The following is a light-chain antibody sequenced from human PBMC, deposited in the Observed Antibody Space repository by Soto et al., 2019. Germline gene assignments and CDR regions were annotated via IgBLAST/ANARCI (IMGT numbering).Light chain of an antibody. CDR1: QSISSSN. J-gene: IGKJ4*01. CDR2: GTS. CDR3: QQSGSSPLT. Sequence: EIVLTQSPGTLSLSPGERATLPCRASQSISSSNLAWYQQKPGQAPRLLIYGTSNRATDIPDRFSGSGSGTDFALTISRLEPEDFAVYYCQQSGSSPLTFGGGTKVEIK. V-gene: IGKV3-20*01.